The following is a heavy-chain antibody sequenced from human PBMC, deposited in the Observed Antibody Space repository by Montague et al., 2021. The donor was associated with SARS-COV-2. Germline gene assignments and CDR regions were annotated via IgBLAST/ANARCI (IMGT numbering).Heavy chain of an antibody. CDR1: GDSVSSHSAI. CDR3: ARLKYGMDV. J-gene: IGHJ6*02. CDR2: TYYRSKWYN. Sequence: CAISGDSVSSHSAIWSWIRQSPSTGLEWLGRTYYRSKWYNDHAVSVKSRISINPDTSKNQFSLQLNSVTPDDTAVYYCARLKYGMDVWGQGTTVTVSS. V-gene: IGHV6-1*01.